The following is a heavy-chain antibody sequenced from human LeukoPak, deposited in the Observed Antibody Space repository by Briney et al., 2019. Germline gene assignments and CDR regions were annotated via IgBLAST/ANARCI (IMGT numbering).Heavy chain of an antibody. Sequence: PGGSLRLSCAASGFTFSNYWMSWVRQAPGKGLEWVANMNQDGSEKHYGDSVKGRFTISRDNAKNSLYLQMISLRVEDTAVYYCATQGTTLDYWGQGTLVIVSS. CDR2: MNQDGSEK. D-gene: IGHD1-14*01. CDR3: ATQGTTLDY. CDR1: GFTFSNYW. V-gene: IGHV3-7*03. J-gene: IGHJ4*02.